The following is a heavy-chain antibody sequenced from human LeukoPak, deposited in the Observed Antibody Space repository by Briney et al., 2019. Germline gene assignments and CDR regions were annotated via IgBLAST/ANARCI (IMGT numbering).Heavy chain of an antibody. Sequence: GGSLRLSCAASGFIFINSAMYWVRQAPGKGLERVAVISFDGNNKYEADSVKGRFTISRDNSRNTLYLQMNSLRVDDTAVYYCARDPKSSGYYYHYMDVWGKGTTVIVSS. V-gene: IGHV3-30*04. D-gene: IGHD6-6*01. J-gene: IGHJ6*03. CDR2: ISFDGNNK. CDR1: GFIFINSA. CDR3: ARDPKSSGYYYHYMDV.